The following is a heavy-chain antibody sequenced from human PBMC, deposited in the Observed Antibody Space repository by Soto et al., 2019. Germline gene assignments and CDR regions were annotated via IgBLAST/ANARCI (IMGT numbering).Heavy chain of an antibody. J-gene: IGHJ6*02. V-gene: IGHV3-30*18. CDR2: ISYDGSNK. Sequence: QRLSCAASGFTFSSYGMHWVRQAPGKGLEWVAVISYDGSNKYYADSVKGRFTISRDNSKNTLYLQMNSLRAEDTAVYYCAKDGYCSSTSCHNYYYGMDVWGQGTTVTVSS. CDR3: AKDGYCSSTSCHNYYYGMDV. CDR1: GFTFSSYG. D-gene: IGHD2-2*01.